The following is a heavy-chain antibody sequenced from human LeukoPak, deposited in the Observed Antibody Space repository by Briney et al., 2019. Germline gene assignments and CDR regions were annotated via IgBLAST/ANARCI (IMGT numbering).Heavy chain of an antibody. CDR2: IIPIFGTA. Sequence: ASVKVSCKASGGTFSSYAISWVRQAPGQGLEWMGGIIPIFGTANYAQKFQGRVTITTDESTSTAYMELSSLRSEDTAVYYCARVVVGASGYYYYYMDVWGKGTTVTVSS. CDR1: GGTFSSYA. CDR3: ARVVVGASGYYYYYMDV. J-gene: IGHJ6*03. V-gene: IGHV1-69*05. D-gene: IGHD1-26*01.